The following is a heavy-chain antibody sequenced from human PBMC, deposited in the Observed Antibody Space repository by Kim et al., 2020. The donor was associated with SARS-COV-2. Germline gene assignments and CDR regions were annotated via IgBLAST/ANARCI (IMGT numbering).Heavy chain of an antibody. D-gene: IGHD1-26*01. CDR2: IYHAGST. Sequence: SETLSLTCAVSDASITNTNYYCAWVRQPPGKGLEGIGSIYHAGSTSYSPSLKSRVTISVDTSKNQFSLTLNSGTAADTAVYFCAMERGFWELSFWGQGTMVTVSS. J-gene: IGHJ1*01. V-gene: IGHV4-39*01. CDR3: AMERGFWELSF. CDR1: DASITNTNYY.